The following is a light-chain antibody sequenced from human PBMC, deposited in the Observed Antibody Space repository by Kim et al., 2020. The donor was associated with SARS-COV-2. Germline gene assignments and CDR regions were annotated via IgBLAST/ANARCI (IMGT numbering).Light chain of an antibody. J-gene: IGLJ2*01. CDR3: CSYAGSSTLV. CDR1: SSDGGSYNL. Sequence: QSITISCTGTSSDGGSYNLVSWYQQHPGNAPKLMIYEGSKRPSGVSNRFSGSKSGNTASLTISGLQAEEEADYYCCSYAGSSTLVFGGGTQLTVL. CDR2: EGS. V-gene: IGLV2-23*01.